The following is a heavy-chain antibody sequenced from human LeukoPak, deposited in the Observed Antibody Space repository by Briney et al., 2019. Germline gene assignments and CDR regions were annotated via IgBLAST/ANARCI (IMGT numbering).Heavy chain of an antibody. J-gene: IGHJ4*02. V-gene: IGHV3-23*01. Sequence: PGGSLRLSCAASGCTFINYAMSWVRQAPGKGLEWVSAISGSGSSTYYADSVKGRFTISRDNSKNMLYLQMNSLRAEDTAVYYCAKSPYSSGGPPFDSWGQGTLVTVSS. CDR3: AKSPYSSGGPPFDS. D-gene: IGHD6-19*01. CDR2: ISGSGSST. CDR1: GCTFINYA.